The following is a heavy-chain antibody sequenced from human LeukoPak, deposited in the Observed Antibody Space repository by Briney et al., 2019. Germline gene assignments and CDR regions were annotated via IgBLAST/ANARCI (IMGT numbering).Heavy chain of an antibody. V-gene: IGHV1-2*06. D-gene: IGHD3-16*01. Sequence: ASVKVSCKASEYIFSDYYIIWVRQAPGQGLEWMGRINPTSGDTNSAQKFQGRVTMTRDTSVSTAYMELSRLRSDDTAVYYCARLLGSLDVWGQGTMVTVSS. J-gene: IGHJ6*02. CDR1: EYIFSDYY. CDR3: ARLLGSLDV. CDR2: INPTSGDT.